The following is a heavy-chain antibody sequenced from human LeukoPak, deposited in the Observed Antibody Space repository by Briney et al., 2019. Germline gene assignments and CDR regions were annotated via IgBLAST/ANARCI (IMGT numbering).Heavy chain of an antibody. V-gene: IGHV4-30-2*01. D-gene: IGHD6-13*01. CDR1: GGSISSGGYS. J-gene: IGHJ3*02. CDR2: IYHSGST. CDR3: ARERLDSSSWYGVVGAFDI. Sequence: PSETLSLTCAVSGGSISSGGYSWSWIRQPPGKGLEWIGYIYHSGSTYYNPSLKSRVTISVDRSKNQFSLKLSSVTAADTAVYYCARERLDSSSWYGVVGAFDIWGQGTMVTVSS.